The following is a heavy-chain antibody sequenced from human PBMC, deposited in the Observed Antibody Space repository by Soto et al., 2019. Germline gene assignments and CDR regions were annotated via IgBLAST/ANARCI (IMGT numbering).Heavy chain of an antibody. CDR2: IIPFYDKP. J-gene: IGHJ6*02. V-gene: IGHV1-69*06. CDR3: ARGYRELSFYAMDV. CDR1: GDTFSNYA. Sequence: QVELVQSGIEVKNPGSSVKVSCKASGDTFSNYAINWVRQAPGQGLEWMGGIIPFYDKPNYAENFLGRVTISADKFTATAYLEVSNLRSEDTAVYFCARGYRELSFYAMDVWGRGTPVIVSS. D-gene: IGHD3-10*01.